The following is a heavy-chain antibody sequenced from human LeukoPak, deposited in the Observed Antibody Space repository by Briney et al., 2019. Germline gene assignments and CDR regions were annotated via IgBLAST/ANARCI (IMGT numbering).Heavy chain of an antibody. Sequence: GGSLRLSCAASGFTVSSNYMSWVRQAPGKGLEWVSVIYSGGSTYYADSVKGRFTISRDNSKNTLYLQMNSLRAEDTAVYYCARDTSGGYSYGFDYWGQGTLVTVSS. J-gene: IGHJ4*02. CDR1: GFTVSSNY. CDR2: IYSGGST. CDR3: ARDTSGGYSYGFDY. D-gene: IGHD5-18*01. V-gene: IGHV3-53*01.